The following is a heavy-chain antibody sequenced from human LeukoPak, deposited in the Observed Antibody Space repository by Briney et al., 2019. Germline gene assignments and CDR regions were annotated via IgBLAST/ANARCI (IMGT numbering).Heavy chain of an antibody. J-gene: IGHJ4*02. Sequence: GGSLRLSCAASGFTFDNYGMSWVRQAPGKGLEWVSGINWNGGRTDYADSVKGRFTISRDNAKKSLYLQMNSLRAEDTGLYYCARYDYSNYVGYYDHWGQGTLVTVSS. V-gene: IGHV3-20*04. CDR1: GFTFDNYG. D-gene: IGHD4-11*01. CDR3: ARYDYSNYVGYYDH. CDR2: INWNGGRT.